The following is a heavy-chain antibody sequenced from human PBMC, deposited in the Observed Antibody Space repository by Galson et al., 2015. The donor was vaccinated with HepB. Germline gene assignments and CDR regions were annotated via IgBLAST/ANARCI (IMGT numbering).Heavy chain of an antibody. V-gene: IGHV4-4*07. CDR1: GGSISNYY. J-gene: IGHJ4*02. Sequence: SETLSLTCTVSGGSISNYYWSWIRQPAGKGLEWIGRIYTSGSTNYNPSLKSRVTMSVDTTKKQFSLKLSSVTAADTAVYYCAIAVAGMAPGTSYYFDYWGQGTLVTVSS. D-gene: IGHD6-19*01. CDR3: AIAVAGMAPGTSYYFDY. CDR2: IYTSGST.